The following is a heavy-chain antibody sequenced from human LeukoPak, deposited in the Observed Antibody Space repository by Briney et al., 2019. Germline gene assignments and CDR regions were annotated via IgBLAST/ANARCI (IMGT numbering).Heavy chain of an antibody. Sequence: GASVKVSCKASGYTFTNYGISWVRQAPGQGLEWMGWISVYNGYTEYAQKLQGRVTMTTDTSASTAYMELRSLRSDDTAVYYCAKNGSSYCDSWGQGTLVTVSS. CDR1: GYTFTNYG. V-gene: IGHV1-18*01. CDR2: ISVYNGYT. D-gene: IGHD6-13*01. CDR3: AKNGSSYCDS. J-gene: IGHJ4*02.